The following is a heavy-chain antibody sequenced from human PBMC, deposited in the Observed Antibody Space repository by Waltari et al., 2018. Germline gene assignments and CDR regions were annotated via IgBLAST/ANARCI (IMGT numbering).Heavy chain of an antibody. V-gene: IGHV5-51*01. CDR1: GYTFSNFW. D-gene: IGHD3-3*01. CDR2: IYPDDSDT. Sequence: QLVQSGTEVKKPGESLKISCKGSGYTFSNFWIGWVRQLPGKGLEWIGIIYPDDSDTRYNPSFQGQVTISVDKSINTAHLQWSSLKASDTAMYYCATFLDFWNSYGFWGQGTLVTVSS. CDR3: ATFLDFWNSYGF. J-gene: IGHJ4*02.